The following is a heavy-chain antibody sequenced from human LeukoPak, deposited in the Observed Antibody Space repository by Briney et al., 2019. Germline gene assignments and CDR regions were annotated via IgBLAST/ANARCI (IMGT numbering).Heavy chain of an antibody. V-gene: IGHV4-34*01. CDR1: GGSFSGYY. Sequence: SETLSLTCAVYGGSFSGYYWSWIRQPPGKGLEWIGAINHSGSTNYNPSLKSRVTISVDTSKNQFSLKLSSVTAADTAVYYCARRGRRCSSTSCYTAYYFDYWGQGTLVTVSS. CDR2: INHSGST. CDR3: ARRGRRCSSTSCYTAYYFDY. D-gene: IGHD2-2*02. J-gene: IGHJ4*02.